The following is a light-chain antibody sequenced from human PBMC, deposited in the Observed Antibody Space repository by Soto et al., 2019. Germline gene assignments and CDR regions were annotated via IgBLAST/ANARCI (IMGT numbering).Light chain of an antibody. Sequence: DIVMTQSPLSLPVTPGEPASISCRSSQSLLSINGYNYLDWYLQKPGQSPQLLIYLGSNRASGVPDRFRGSGSGTDFTLKISRVEAGDVGVYYYMQALQAPLTSGGGTKGEIK. CDR3: MQALQAPLT. V-gene: IGKV2-28*01. J-gene: IGKJ4*01. CDR2: LGS. CDR1: QSLLSINGYNY.